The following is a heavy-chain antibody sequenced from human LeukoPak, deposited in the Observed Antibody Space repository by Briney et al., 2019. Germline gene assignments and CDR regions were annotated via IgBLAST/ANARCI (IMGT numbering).Heavy chain of an antibody. V-gene: IGHV3-21*01. CDR2: ITGSSNYI. Sequence: PGGSLRLSCATSGFTFSSYTMNWVRQAPGKGLEWVASITGSSNYIYYADSVKGRFTISRDNAKNSLYLQMNSLRDEDTAVYYCAKGFGNNSGYWGQGTLVTVSS. CDR1: GFTFSSYT. J-gene: IGHJ4*02. CDR3: AKGFGNNSGY. D-gene: IGHD5-24*01.